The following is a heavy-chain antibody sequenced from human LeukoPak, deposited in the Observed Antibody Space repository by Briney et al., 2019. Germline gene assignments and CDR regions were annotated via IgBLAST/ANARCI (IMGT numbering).Heavy chain of an antibody. CDR2: ISYDGSNK. J-gene: IGHJ4*02. V-gene: IGHV3-30-3*01. D-gene: IGHD7-27*01. CDR1: GFPFSSNW. Sequence: GGSLRLSCAASGFPFSSNWMHWVRQAPGKGLEWVAVISYDGSNKYYADSVKGRFTISRDNSKNTLYLQMNSLRAEDTAVYYCAREELGTFDYWGQGTLVTVSS. CDR3: AREELGTFDY.